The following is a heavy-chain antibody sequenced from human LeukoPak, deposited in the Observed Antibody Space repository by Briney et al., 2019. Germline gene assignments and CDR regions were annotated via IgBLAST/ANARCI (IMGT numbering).Heavy chain of an antibody. J-gene: IGHJ4*02. CDR1: GFTFSSYG. CDR2: IRYDGSNK. D-gene: IGHD6-19*01. Sequence: GSLRLSCAASGFTFSSYGMHWVRQAPGKGLEWVAFIRYDGSNKYYADSVKGRFNISRDNSKNTLYLQMNSLTAEDTAIYYCARSLRVAVAASYWGQGTLVTVSS. V-gene: IGHV3-30*02. CDR3: ARSLRVAVAASY.